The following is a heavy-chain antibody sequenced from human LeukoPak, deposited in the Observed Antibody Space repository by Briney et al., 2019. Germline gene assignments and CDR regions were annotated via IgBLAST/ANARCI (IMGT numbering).Heavy chain of an antibody. J-gene: IGHJ5*01. Sequence: SETLSLTCTVAGGSISSGSYYWSWIRQPAGKGLEWIGRIYTRGRTNYNPSLKSRVTISVDTSKNQFSLKLSSVTAADTAVYYCARAVLATKSEHWFDSWGQGTLVTVSS. CDR1: GGSISSGSYY. CDR3: ARAVLATKSEHWFDS. CDR2: IYTRGRT. D-gene: IGHD2-8*01. V-gene: IGHV4-61*02.